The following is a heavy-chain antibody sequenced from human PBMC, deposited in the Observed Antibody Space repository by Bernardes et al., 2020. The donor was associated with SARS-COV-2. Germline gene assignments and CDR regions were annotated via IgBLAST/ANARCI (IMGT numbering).Heavy chain of an antibody. CDR3: ARGVVVITNTYYYYYYGMDV. J-gene: IGHJ6*02. D-gene: IGHD3-22*01. CDR1: GGSFSGYY. CDR2: INHSVST. Sequence: SETLSLTCAVYGGSFSGYYWSWIRQPPGKGLEWIGEINHSVSTNYNPSLKSRVTISVDTSKTQFSLKLSSVTAADTAVYYCARGVVVITNTYYYYYYGMDVWGQGTTVTVSS. V-gene: IGHV4-34*01.